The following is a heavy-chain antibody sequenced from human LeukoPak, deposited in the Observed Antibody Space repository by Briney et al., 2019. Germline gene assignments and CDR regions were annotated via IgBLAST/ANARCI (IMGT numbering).Heavy chain of an antibody. V-gene: IGHV4-39*01. Sequence: PSETLSLTCTVSGGFISSSSFDWGWIRQPPGKGLEWIGNIYYSGSTYYNPSLKSRVTISVDTSKKQVSLKLTSVTAADTAVYYCARLYPYYDNSAEYFQHWGQGTLVTVSS. CDR1: GGFISSSSFD. CDR3: ARLYPYYDNSAEYFQH. J-gene: IGHJ1*01. D-gene: IGHD3-22*01. CDR2: IYYSGST.